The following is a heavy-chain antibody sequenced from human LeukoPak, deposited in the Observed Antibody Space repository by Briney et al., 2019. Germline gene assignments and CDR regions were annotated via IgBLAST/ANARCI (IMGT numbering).Heavy chain of an antibody. D-gene: IGHD6-19*01. Sequence: PGRSLRLSCAASGFTFSSYGMHWVRQAPGKGLEWVAVIWYDGSNKYYADSVKGRFTISRDNSKNTLYLQVNTLRADDTATYYCAKPVSGGLAVTADWFHPWGQGTLVVVSS. CDR1: GFTFSSYG. J-gene: IGHJ5*01. CDR2: IWYDGSNK. V-gene: IGHV3-33*06. CDR3: AKPVSGGLAVTADWFHP.